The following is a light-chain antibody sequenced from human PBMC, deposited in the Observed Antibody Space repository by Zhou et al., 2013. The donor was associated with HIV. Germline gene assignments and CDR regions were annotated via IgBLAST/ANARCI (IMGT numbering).Light chain of an antibody. CDR3: QQCNSYPXT. V-gene: IGKV1-5*03. Sequence: DIQMTQSPSTLSASVGDRVTITCRASQSISSWLAWYQQKPGKAPKLLIYKASTLESGVPSRFSGSGSGTEFTLTISSLQPDDFGTYYCQQCNSYPXTFGQGTKLXIK. J-gene: IGKJ2*01. CDR2: KAS. CDR1: QSISSW.